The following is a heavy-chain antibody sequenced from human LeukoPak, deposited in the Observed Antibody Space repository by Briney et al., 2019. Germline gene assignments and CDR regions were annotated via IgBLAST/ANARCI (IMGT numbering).Heavy chain of an antibody. V-gene: IGHV3-23*01. Sequence: PGGSLRLSCAASGFTFSSYAMSWVRQAPGKGLEWVSAISGSGGSTYYADSVKGRFTISRDNSKSTLYLQMNSLRAEDTAVYYCAKGLMPPGSSSLNYFDYWGQGTLVTVSS. CDR2: ISGSGGST. J-gene: IGHJ4*02. D-gene: IGHD6-13*01. CDR1: GFTFSSYA. CDR3: AKGLMPPGSSSLNYFDY.